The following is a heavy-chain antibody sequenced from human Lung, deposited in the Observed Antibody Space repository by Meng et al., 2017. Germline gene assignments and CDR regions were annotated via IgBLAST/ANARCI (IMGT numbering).Heavy chain of an antibody. Sequence: ARPQRSGPGLVNPSGSRSPTVAVSGGSISSSNWWSWVRQPPGKGLEWIGEIYHSGSTNYNPSLKSRVTVSVDKSKNQFSLKLSSVTAADTAVYYCARGSITMVRGVSVFDPWGQGTLVTVSS. D-gene: IGHD3-10*01. CDR3: ARGSITMVRGVSVFDP. CDR2: IYHSGST. J-gene: IGHJ5*02. V-gene: IGHV4-4*02. CDR1: GGSISSSNW.